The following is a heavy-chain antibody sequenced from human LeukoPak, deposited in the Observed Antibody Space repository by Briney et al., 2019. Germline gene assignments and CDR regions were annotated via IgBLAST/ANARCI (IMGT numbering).Heavy chain of an antibody. J-gene: IGHJ4*02. CDR3: ARSPYSSGWYGRLDC. D-gene: IGHD6-19*01. Sequence: ASVKVSCKAYGYTFTHYAIHWVRQAPGHSLEWMGWINAGHGNTKYSQEFQDRVTITSDTSASTAYMELSSLRSEDMAVYYCARSPYSSGWYGRLDCWGQGTLVTVSS. CDR2: INAGHGNT. CDR1: GYTFTHYA. V-gene: IGHV1-3*03.